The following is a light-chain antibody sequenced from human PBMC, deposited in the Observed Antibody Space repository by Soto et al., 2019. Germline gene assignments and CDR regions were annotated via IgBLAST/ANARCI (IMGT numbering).Light chain of an antibody. V-gene: IGKV1-5*01. J-gene: IGKJ1*01. Sequence: DIQMTQSPSTLSASVGDRVTITCRPSQSISSWLAWYQQKPGKAPKLLIYDASSLESGVPSRFSGSGSGTEFTLTISSLQPDDFATYYCQQYNSYSRWTFGQGTKVDI. CDR1: QSISSW. CDR2: DAS. CDR3: QQYNSYSRWT.